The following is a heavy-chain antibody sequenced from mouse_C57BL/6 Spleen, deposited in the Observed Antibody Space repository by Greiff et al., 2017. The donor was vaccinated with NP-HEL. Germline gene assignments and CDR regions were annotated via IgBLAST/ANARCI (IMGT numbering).Heavy chain of an antibody. CDR2: IYPGSGST. J-gene: IGHJ3*01. D-gene: IGHD1-1*01. CDR3: ARSYYGSSDAWFAY. V-gene: IGHV1-55*01. CDR1: GYTFTSYW. Sequence: QVQLQQPGAELVKPGASVKMSCKASGYTFTSYWITWVKQRPGHGLEWIGDIYPGSGSTNYNEKFKSKATLTVDTSSSTAYMQLSSLTSEDSAVYYCARSYYGSSDAWFAYWGQGTLVTVSA.